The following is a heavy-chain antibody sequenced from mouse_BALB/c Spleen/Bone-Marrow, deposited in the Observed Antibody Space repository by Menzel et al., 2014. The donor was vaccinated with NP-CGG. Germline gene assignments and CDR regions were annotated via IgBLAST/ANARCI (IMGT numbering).Heavy chain of an antibody. CDR3: ARGYYGSSYLFAY. CDR1: GYTFTDYA. CDR2: ISTYSGNT. D-gene: IGHD1-1*01. Sequence: VQLQQSGPGLVRPGVSVKISCKGSGYTFTDYAMHWVKQSHAKSLEWIGVISTYSGNTNYNQKFKGKATMTVDKSSSTAYMELARLTSEDSAIYYCARGYYGSSYLFAYWGQGTLVTVSA. J-gene: IGHJ3*01. V-gene: IGHV1-67*01.